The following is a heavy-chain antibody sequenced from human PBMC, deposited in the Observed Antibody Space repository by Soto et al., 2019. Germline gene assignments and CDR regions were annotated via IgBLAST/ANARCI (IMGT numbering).Heavy chain of an antibody. CDR2: ISSSSSYT. D-gene: IGHD3-16*02. J-gene: IGHJ4*02. CDR3: ARNGVDYVWGSYRFLDY. CDR1: GFSFSAYY. V-gene: IGHV3-11*06. Sequence: QVQLVDSGGGLVRPGGSLRLSCAASGFSFSAYYMSWIRQAPGKGLEWVSYISSSSSYTNYADSVKGRFTISRDNAKSSLYLQMNSLRAEDTAVYYCARNGVDYVWGSYRFLDYWGQGTLVTVSS.